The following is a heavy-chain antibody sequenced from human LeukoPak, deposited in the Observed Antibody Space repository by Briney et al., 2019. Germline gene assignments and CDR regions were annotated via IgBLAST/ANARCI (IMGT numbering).Heavy chain of an antibody. D-gene: IGHD3-22*01. CDR2: ISSSSSYI. CDR3: ASPVATPHTYYYDSSGQDAFDI. CDR1: GFTFSSYS. Sequence: GGSLRLSCAASGFTFSSYSMSWVRQAPGKGLEWVSSISSSSSYIYYADSVKGRFTISRDNANNSLYLQMNSLRAEDTAVYYCASPVATPHTYYYDSSGQDAFDIWGQGTMVTVSS. V-gene: IGHV3-21*01. J-gene: IGHJ3*02.